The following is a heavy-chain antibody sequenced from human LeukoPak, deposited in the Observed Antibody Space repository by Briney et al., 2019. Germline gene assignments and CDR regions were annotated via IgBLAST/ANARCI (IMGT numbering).Heavy chain of an antibody. CDR3: ARDMITDRGGYDS. D-gene: IGHD3-16*01. J-gene: IGHJ4*02. CDR2: IHYSGST. V-gene: IGHV4-39*02. CDR1: GGSISSDSYY. Sequence: SETLSLTCTVSGGSISSDSYYWGWIRQPPGKGLEWIGSIHYSGSTYYSPSLKSRVTMSVDTFKTQFSLNLKSMTSTPKAVYNCARDMITDRGGYDSWGQGTLVTVSS.